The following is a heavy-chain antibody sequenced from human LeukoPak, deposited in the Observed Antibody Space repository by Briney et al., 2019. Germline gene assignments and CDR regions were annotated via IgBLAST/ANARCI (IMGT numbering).Heavy chain of an antibody. CDR1: GFTFSSYG. V-gene: IGHV3-30*18. D-gene: IGHD2-21*02. Sequence: GGSLRLSCAASGFTFSSYGVHWVRQAPGKGLEWVAVISYDGSNKYYADSVKGRFTISRDNSKNTLYLQMNSLRAEDTAVYYCAKGTAFCGGDCYSVVYWGQGTLVTVSS. CDR2: ISYDGSNK. J-gene: IGHJ4*02. CDR3: AKGTAFCGGDCYSVVY.